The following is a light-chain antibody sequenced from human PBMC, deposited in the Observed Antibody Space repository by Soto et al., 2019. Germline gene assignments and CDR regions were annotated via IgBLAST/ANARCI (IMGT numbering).Light chain of an antibody. CDR1: QSVLYSSNNKNY. J-gene: IGKJ3*01. CDR2: WAS. Sequence: DIVMTQSPDSLAVSLGERATINCKSSQSVLYSSNNKNYLAWYQQKPGQPPNLLIYWASTRESGVPDRFSGSGSGTDFTLTISSLQAEDVAFYYCQQYYSTPVTFGPGTKVDIK. CDR3: QQYYSTPVT. V-gene: IGKV4-1*01.